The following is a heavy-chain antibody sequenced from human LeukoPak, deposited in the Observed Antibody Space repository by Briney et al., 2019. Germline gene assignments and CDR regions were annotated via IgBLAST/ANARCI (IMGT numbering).Heavy chain of an antibody. CDR3: AKDSGKYYFYYKMDV. V-gene: IGHV3-9*01. J-gene: IGHJ6*03. Sequence: GRSLRLSCAASGFTFDDYAMHWVRQAPGKGLEWVSGISWNSGSIGYADSVKGRFTISRDNAKNSLYLQMNSLRAEDTALYYCAKDSGKYYFYYKMDVWGKGATVPVSS. CDR2: ISWNSGSI. CDR1: GFTFDDYA. D-gene: IGHD1-1*01.